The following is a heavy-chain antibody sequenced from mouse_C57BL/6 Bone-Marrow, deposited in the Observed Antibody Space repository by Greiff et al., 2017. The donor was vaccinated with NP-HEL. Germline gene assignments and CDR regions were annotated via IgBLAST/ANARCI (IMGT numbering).Heavy chain of an antibody. CDR1: GFTFSSYA. Sequence: EVQLVESGGGLVKPGGSLKLSCAASGFTFSSYAMSWVRQTPEKRLEWVATISDGGSYTYYPDNVKGRFTISRDNAKNNLYLQMSHLKSEDTAMYYCARLYYGYGNWYFDVWGTGTTVTVSS. D-gene: IGHD2-2*01. CDR2: ISDGGSYT. J-gene: IGHJ1*03. V-gene: IGHV5-4*01. CDR3: ARLYYGYGNWYFDV.